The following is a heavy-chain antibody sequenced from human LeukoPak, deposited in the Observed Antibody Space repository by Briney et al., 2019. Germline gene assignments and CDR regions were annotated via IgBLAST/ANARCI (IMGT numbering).Heavy chain of an antibody. J-gene: IGHJ6*03. CDR2: MNPNSGNT. V-gene: IGHV1-8*03. Sequence: RASVKVSCKASGYTFTSYDINWVRQATGQGLEWMGWMNPNSGNTGYAQKFQGRVTITRNTSISTAYMELSSLRSEDTAPYYCAKDATAVPGTVYMDVWGKGTTVTVSS. CDR3: AKDATAVPGTVYMDV. D-gene: IGHD6-19*01. CDR1: GYTFTSYD.